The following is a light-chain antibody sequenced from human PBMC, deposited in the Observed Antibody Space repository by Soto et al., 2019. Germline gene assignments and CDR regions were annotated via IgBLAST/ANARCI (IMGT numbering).Light chain of an antibody. CDR3: QHLDSYPLT. J-gene: IGKJ5*01. CDR2: IAS. Sequence: IQLTQSPSSLSASIGDRVTITCRASQGISNSLAWYQQKPGKAPKLLIYIASTLQNGVPPRFSGSGFGTDFTLAISSLQPEDFATYYCQHLDSYPLTFGQGTRLEIK. V-gene: IGKV1-9*01. CDR1: QGISNS.